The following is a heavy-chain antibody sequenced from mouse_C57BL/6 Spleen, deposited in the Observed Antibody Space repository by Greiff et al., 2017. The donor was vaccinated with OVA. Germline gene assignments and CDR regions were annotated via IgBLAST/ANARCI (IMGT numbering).Heavy chain of an antibody. CDR2: INPNNGGT. D-gene: IGHD1-1*01. V-gene: IGHV1-26*01. CDR3: VITTVVATLDFDY. J-gene: IGHJ2*01. Sequence: EVKLQQSGPELVKPGASVKISCKASGYTFTDYYMNWVKQSHGKSLEWIGDINPNNGGTSYNQKFKGKATLTVDKSSSTAYMELRSLTSEDSAVYYCVITTVVATLDFDYWGQGTTLTVSS. CDR1: GYTFTDYY.